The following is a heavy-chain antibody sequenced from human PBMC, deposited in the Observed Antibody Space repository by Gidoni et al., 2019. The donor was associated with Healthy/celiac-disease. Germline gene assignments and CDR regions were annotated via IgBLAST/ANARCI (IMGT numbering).Heavy chain of an antibody. J-gene: IGHJ3*02. CDR1: GGPFSSYA. D-gene: IGHD3-22*01. V-gene: IGHV1-69*01. CDR2: IIPIFGTA. CDR3: AGDFSLPYYDSHRGVLAFDI. Sequence: QVQLVQSGAEVKKPGSSVKVSCKASGGPFSSYAISWVRQAPGQGLEWMGGIIPIFGTANYAQKFQGRVTITADESTSTAYMELSSLRSEDTAVYYCAGDFSLPYYDSHRGVLAFDIWGQGTMVTVSS.